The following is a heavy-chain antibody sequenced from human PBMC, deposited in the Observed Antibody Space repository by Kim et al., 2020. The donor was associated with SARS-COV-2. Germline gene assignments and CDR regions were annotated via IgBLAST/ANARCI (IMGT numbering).Heavy chain of an antibody. J-gene: IGHJ5*02. Sequence: SETLSLTCNVSGASISDNFWAWIRQPPGERLEWIGYIYSSGITNYNPSLKSRVLISVDTSKNHVSLRLNSVTAADTAVYFCAVLTTVWVDTWGQGTLVAV. D-gene: IGHD4-17*01. CDR2: IYSSGIT. CDR3: AVLTTVWVDT. V-gene: IGHV4-59*13. CDR1: GASISDNF.